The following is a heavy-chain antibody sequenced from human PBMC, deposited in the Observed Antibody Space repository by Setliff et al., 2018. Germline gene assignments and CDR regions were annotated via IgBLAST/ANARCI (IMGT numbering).Heavy chain of an antibody. V-gene: IGHV3-7*03. D-gene: IGHD3-10*01. CDR3: AREGIRGYFYYYMDV. CDR2: IKQDGSET. CDR1: GFTFSNYE. J-gene: IGHJ6*03. Sequence: GGSLRLSCVASGFTFSNYEFNWVRQAPGKGLQWVANIKQDGSETYYADSVQGRFTISRDKNSRYLQMHSLRAEDTAVYYCAREGIRGYFYYYMDVWGKGTTVTVSS.